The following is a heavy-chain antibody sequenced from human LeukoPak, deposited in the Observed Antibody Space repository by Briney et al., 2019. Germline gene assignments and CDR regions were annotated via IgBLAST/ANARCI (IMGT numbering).Heavy chain of an antibody. CDR2: ISGSGGST. Sequence: GGSLRLSCAASGFTFSSYAMSWVRQAPGKGLEWVSAISGSGGSTYYADSVKGRFTISRDNSKNTLYLQMNSLKPEDTAVYYCAREGYCGGDCYSIDAFDIWGQGTMVTVSS. D-gene: IGHD2-21*02. V-gene: IGHV3-23*01. J-gene: IGHJ3*02. CDR3: AREGYCGGDCYSIDAFDI. CDR1: GFTFSSYA.